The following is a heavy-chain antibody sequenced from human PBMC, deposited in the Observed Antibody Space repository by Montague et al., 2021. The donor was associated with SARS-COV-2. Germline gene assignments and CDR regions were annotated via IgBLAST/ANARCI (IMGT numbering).Heavy chain of an antibody. V-gene: IGHV2-5*02. CDR1: GFSLSTDGTG. CDR2: IYWDDDG. D-gene: IGHD3-10*01. Sequence: PALVKPTQTLTLTCIFSGFSLSTDGTGVGWIRQPPGRALEWLALIYWDDDGRYSPSLRSRLTITKDTSKNQVVLTVTNMDPVDTATYYCARTWAYGSGSYGVDPWGQGTLVTVSS. J-gene: IGHJ5*02. CDR3: ARTWAYGSGSYGVDP.